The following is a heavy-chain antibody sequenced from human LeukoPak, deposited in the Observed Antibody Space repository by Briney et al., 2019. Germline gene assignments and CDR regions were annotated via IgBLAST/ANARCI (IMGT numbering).Heavy chain of an antibody. CDR1: GGSISSGSYY. D-gene: IGHD6-6*01. J-gene: IGHJ4*02. V-gene: IGHV4-61*02. CDR2: IYTSGST. CDR3: ARMSGYSSSSFDY. Sequence: SQTLSLTCTVSGGSISSGSYYWSWIRQPAGKGLEWIGRIYTSGSTNYNPSLKSRVTISADTSKNQFSLKLSSVTAADTAVYYCARMSGYSSSSFDYWGQGTLVTVSS.